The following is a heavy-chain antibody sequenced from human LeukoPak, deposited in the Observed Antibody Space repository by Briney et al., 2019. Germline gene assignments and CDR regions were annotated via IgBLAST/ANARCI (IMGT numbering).Heavy chain of an antibody. CDR1: GYTFTGYY. CDR3: ARVYSGYVPIYYYYGMDV. D-gene: IGHD5-12*01. J-gene: IGHJ6*02. V-gene: IGHV1-2*02. CDR2: INPNSGGT. Sequence: ASVNVSCKASGYTFTGYYMHWVRQAPGQGLEWMGWINPNSGGTNYAQKFQGRVTMTRDTSISTAYMELSRLRSDDTAVYYCARVYSGYVPIYYYYGMDVWGQGTTVTVSS.